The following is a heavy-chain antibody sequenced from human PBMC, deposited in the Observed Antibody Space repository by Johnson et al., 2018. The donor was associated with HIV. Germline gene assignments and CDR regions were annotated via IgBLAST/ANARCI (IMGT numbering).Heavy chain of an antibody. V-gene: IGHV3-30*04. CDR1: GITFSSYA. J-gene: IGHJ3*02. Sequence: QVQLVESGGGVVQPGRSLRLSCAASGITFSSYAMHWVRQAPGKGLEWVAVISYDGSNKYYADSVKGRFTISRDNSKNTLYLQMNSLRPEDTAVYYCARNSGNGLVLRGDAFDMWGQGTMVTVSS. CDR3: ARNSGNGLVLRGDAFDM. CDR2: ISYDGSNK. D-gene: IGHD2-8*01.